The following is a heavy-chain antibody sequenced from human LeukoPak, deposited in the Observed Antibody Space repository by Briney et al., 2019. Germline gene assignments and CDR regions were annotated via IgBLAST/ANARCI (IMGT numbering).Heavy chain of an antibody. CDR2: ISYDGSNK. CDR1: GFTFSSYA. CDR3: ANLFLPVGGY. J-gene: IGHJ4*02. D-gene: IGHD2/OR15-2a*01. Sequence: QAGGSLRLSCAASGFTFSSYAMHWVRQAPGKGLEWVAVISYDGSNKYYADSVKGRFTISRDNSKNTLYLQMSSLRADDTAVYYCANLFLPVGGYWGQGTLVTVSS. V-gene: IGHV3-30*04.